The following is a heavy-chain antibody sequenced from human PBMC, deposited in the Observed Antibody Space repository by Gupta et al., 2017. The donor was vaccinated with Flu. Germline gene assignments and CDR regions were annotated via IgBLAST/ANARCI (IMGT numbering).Heavy chain of an antibody. CDR1: GGSISSYY. V-gene: IGHV4-59*01. CDR3: ARGGTAMLRSPAYWYFDL. J-gene: IGHJ2*01. CDR2: IYYSGST. D-gene: IGHD5-18*01. Sequence: QVQLQESGPGLVKPSETLSTTCTVSGGSISSYYWSWIRQPPGKGLEWIGYIYYSGSTNYNPSLKSRVTISVDTSKNQFSLKLSSVTAADTAVYYCARGGTAMLRSPAYWYFDLWGRGTLVTVSS.